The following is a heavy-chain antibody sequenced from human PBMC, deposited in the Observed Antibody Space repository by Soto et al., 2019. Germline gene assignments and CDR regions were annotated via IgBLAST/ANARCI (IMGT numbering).Heavy chain of an antibody. CDR2: IYYSGST. J-gene: IGHJ5*02. CDR3: ARAGVATIYPGNNWFDP. V-gene: IGHV4-30-4*01. Sequence: QVQLQESGPGLVKPSQTLSLTCTVSGGSISSGDYYWSWIRQPPGKGLEWIGYIYYSGSTYYNRSLKSRLTISVDTSKNQFSLNLSSVTAADTAIYCARAGVATIYPGNNWFDPWGQGTLVTVSS. D-gene: IGHD5-12*01. CDR1: GGSISSGDYY.